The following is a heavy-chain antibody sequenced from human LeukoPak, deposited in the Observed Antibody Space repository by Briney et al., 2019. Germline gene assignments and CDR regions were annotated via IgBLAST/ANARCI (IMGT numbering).Heavy chain of an antibody. J-gene: IGHJ5*02. CDR2: IIPIFGTA. D-gene: IGHD6-19*01. Sequence: ASVKVSCKASGGTFSSYAISWVRQAPGQGLEWMGGIIPIFGTANYAQKFQGRVTITADESTSTAYMELSSLRSEDTAVYYCARVSVAVAGSWFDLWGQGTLVTVSS. CDR3: ARVSVAVAGSWFDL. V-gene: IGHV1-69*13. CDR1: GGTFSSYA.